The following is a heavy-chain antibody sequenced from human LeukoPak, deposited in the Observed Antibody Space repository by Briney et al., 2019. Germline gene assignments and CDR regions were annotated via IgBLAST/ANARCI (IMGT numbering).Heavy chain of an antibody. CDR2: ISGSGGST. CDR1: GFTFSSYA. Sequence: GGSLRLSCAASGFTFSSYAMSWVRQAPGKGLEWVSAISGSGGSTYYADSVKGRFTISRDNSKNTLYLQMNSLRAEDTAVYYCAGGAKRGIAVEWGYWGQGTLVTVSS. V-gene: IGHV3-23*01. D-gene: IGHD6-19*01. CDR3: AGGAKRGIAVEWGY. J-gene: IGHJ4*02.